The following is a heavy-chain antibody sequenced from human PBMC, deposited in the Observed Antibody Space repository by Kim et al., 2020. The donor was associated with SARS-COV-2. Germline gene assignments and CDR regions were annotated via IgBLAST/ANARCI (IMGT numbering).Heavy chain of an antibody. V-gene: IGHV3-30*18. J-gene: IGHJ4*02. CDR1: GFTFSSYG. CDR3: AKDFSDIVATISRIFDY. Sequence: GGSLRLSCAASGFTFSSYGMHWVRQAPGKGLEWVAVISYDGSNKYYADSVKGRFTISRDNSKNTLYLQMNSLRAVDTAVYYCAKDFSDIVATISRIFDYWGQGTLVTVSS. CDR2: ISYDGSNK. D-gene: IGHD5-12*01.